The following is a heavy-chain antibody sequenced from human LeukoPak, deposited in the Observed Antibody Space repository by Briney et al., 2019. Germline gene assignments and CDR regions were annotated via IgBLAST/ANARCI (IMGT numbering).Heavy chain of an antibody. Sequence: PSQTLSLTCAVSGGSISSGGYSWSWFRQPPGKGLEWIGHISHSGSTYYNPSLKSRVTISVDTSKNQFSLKLSSVTAADTAVYYCASTKIVGYCSGGSCLRNWFDPWGQGTLVTVSS. V-gene: IGHV4-30-2*03. CDR1: GGSISSGGYS. CDR2: ISHSGST. J-gene: IGHJ5*02. D-gene: IGHD2-15*01. CDR3: ASTKIVGYCSGGSCLRNWFDP.